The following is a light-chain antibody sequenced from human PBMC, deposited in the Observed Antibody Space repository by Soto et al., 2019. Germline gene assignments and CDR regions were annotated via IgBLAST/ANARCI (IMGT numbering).Light chain of an antibody. V-gene: IGKV3-20*01. J-gene: IGKJ4*01. CDR2: ATS. Sequence: TVSLSPGESATLSCRASQSISRSDLAWYQHRPGQSPRLLIYATSSRATGIPDRFTGGGAGTGFTLTISRLEPEDSAVYYCQQYGSSPTFGGGTKVDIK. CDR1: QSISRSD. CDR3: QQYGSSPT.